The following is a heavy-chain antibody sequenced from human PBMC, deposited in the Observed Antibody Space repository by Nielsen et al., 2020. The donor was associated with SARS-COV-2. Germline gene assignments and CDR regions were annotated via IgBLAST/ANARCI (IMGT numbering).Heavy chain of an antibody. J-gene: IGHJ4*02. D-gene: IGHD3-3*02. Sequence: SETLSLTCNVSGDSMSSSDYYWAFHRQPPGRGLEWVGSIYYSGITYYNPSLKSRVTMSVDTSKNQFSLRLNSVTAADTAVYYCARLNRRILTPLALASLRFDSWGQGALVTVSS. CDR2: IYYSGIT. CDR3: ARLNRRILTPLALASLRFDS. CDR1: GDSMSSSDYY. V-gene: IGHV4-39*01.